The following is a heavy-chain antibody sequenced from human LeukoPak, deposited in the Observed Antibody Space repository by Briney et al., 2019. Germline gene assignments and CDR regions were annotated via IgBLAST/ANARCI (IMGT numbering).Heavy chain of an antibody. Sequence: PGGSLRLSCAASGFTFSSYAMTWVRQAPGKGLEWVSVISGSGGSTYYADSVKGRFTLSRDNSKNTLYLQMSSLRDEDTAVYYCAKSIGGVVVVAADYWGQGTQVTVSS. CDR1: GFTFSSYA. CDR3: AKSIGGVVVVAADY. V-gene: IGHV3-23*01. CDR2: ISGSGGST. J-gene: IGHJ4*02. D-gene: IGHD2-15*01.